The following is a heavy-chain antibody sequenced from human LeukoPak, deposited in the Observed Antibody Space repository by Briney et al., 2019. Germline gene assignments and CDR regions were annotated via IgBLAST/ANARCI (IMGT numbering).Heavy chain of an antibody. Sequence: GASVKGSCKASGYTFTNYGISWVRQAPGQGLEWMGWISAYNGNTNSAQKLQGRVTMTTGTSTSTAYMELRSLRSEDTAVYYCAREAYYYDSSGYYLDYWGQGTLVTVSS. V-gene: IGHV1-18*01. CDR1: GYTFTNYG. CDR2: ISAYNGNT. J-gene: IGHJ4*02. CDR3: AREAYYYDSSGYYLDY. D-gene: IGHD3-22*01.